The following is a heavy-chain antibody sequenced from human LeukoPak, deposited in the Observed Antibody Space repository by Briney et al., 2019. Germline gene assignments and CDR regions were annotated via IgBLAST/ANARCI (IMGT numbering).Heavy chain of an antibody. Sequence: GGSLRLSCLASGISVSSYSIHWVRQGPGKGLEWVAVMSYEGTYKYYADSVKGRFIISRDTSENTVYLQMSNLRPEDTAVYFCTRVRAPSRTSLPDFDYWGQGTLVTVSS. V-gene: IGHV3-30*03. J-gene: IGHJ4*02. CDR1: GISVSSYS. CDR3: TRVRAPSRTSLPDFDY. D-gene: IGHD2-21*02. CDR2: MSYEGTYK.